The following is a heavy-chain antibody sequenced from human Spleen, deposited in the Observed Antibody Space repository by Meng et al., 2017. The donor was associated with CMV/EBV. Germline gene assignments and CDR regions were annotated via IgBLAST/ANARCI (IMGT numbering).Heavy chain of an antibody. V-gene: IGHV4-39*07. D-gene: IGHD6-19*01. CDR2: IFYSGSA. Sequence: GSLRLSCIVSGGSISSNTHYWEWIRQPPGKGLEWIGSIFYSGSAHYNPSLKSPVTISVDTSKNHFSLKLSSVTAADTAVYYCARRSVAVAGKYFDHWGQGTLVTVSS. CDR1: GGSISSNTHY. CDR3: ARRSVAVAGKYFDH. J-gene: IGHJ4*02.